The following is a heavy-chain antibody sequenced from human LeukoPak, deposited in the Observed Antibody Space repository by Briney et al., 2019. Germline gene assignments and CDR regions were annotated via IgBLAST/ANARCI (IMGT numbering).Heavy chain of an antibody. CDR1: GFTFSSYS. Sequence: PGGSLRLSCAASGFTFSSYSMNWVRQAPGNGLKWVSSISSSSSYIYYADSVKCRFTISRNNAKNSLYLQMNSLRAEDTAVYYCARDCSGGSCYLNWGQGTLVTVSS. CDR3: ARDCSGGSCYLN. CDR2: ISSSSSYI. D-gene: IGHD2-15*01. V-gene: IGHV3-21*01. J-gene: IGHJ4*02.